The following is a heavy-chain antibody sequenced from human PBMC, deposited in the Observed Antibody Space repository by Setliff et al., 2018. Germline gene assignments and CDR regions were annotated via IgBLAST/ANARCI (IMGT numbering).Heavy chain of an antibody. J-gene: IGHJ6*03. D-gene: IGHD3-10*01. CDR2: IIPMFGT. V-gene: IGHV1-69*13. CDR3: AGGQPPVRKYYYYMDV. CDR1: GGTFSSYV. Sequence: ASVKVSCKASGGTFSSYVISWVREAPGQGLEWMGGIIPMFGTNYAQKFQGRVTITADESTSTAYMELSNLGSEDTAVYYCAGGQPPVRKYYYYMDVWGKGTTVTVSS.